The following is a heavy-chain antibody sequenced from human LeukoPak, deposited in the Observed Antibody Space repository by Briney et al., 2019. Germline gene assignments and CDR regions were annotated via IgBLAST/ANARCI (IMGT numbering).Heavy chain of an antibody. V-gene: IGHV3-53*01. CDR3: AKATKPRFLEWTDYYMDV. D-gene: IGHD3-3*01. CDR2: IYSGGST. J-gene: IGHJ6*03. Sequence: PGGSLRLSCAASGFTVSSNYMSWVRQAPGKGLEWVSVIYSGGSTYYADSVKGRFTISRDNSKNTLYLQMNSLRAEDTAVYYCAKATKPRFLEWTDYYMDVWGKGTTVTVSS. CDR1: GFTVSSNY.